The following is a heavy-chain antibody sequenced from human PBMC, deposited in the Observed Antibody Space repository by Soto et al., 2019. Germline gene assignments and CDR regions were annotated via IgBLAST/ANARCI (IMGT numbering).Heavy chain of an antibody. D-gene: IGHD6-19*01. CDR1: GFSLNTNAVG. V-gene: IGHV2-5*02. J-gene: IGHJ5*02. CDR3: AHRRVRDSSGENFDP. Sequence: QITLKESGPTLVKPTQTLTLTCTFSGFSLNTNAVGVAWIRQPPRKALEWLALLYWDDDKRYSPSLKSRLTLTTATSKNQVVITMTNMDPEDTATYYCAHRRVRDSSGENFDPWGQGTLVTVSS. CDR2: LYWDDDK.